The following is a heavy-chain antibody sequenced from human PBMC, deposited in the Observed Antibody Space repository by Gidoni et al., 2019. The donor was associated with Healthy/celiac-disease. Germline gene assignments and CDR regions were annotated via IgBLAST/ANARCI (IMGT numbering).Heavy chain of an antibody. V-gene: IGHV3-30-3*01. CDR3: ARVHSYGVDAFDI. Sequence: QVQLVESGGGVVQPGRSLRLSCPASGFTFSSYAMHWVRQAPGKGLGWVAVISYDGSNKYYADSVKGRFTISRDNSKNTLYLQMNSLRAEDTAVYYCARVHSYGVDAFDIWGQGTMVTVSS. CDR2: ISYDGSNK. CDR1: GFTFSSYA. J-gene: IGHJ3*02. D-gene: IGHD5-18*01.